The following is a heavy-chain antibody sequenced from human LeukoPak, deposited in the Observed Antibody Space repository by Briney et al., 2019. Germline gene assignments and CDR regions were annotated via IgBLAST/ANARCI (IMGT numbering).Heavy chain of an antibody. CDR1: GFTFSNYA. V-gene: IGHV3-21*01. D-gene: IGHD5-18*01. CDR2: ISSSSSYI. Sequence: GGSLRLSCAASGFTFSNYAMNWVRQAPGKGLEWVSSISSSSSYIYYADSVKGRFTISRDNAKNSLYLQMNSLRAEDTAVYYCARNKKGDRYTYGHDSWGQGTLVTVSS. CDR3: ARNKKGDRYTYGHDS. J-gene: IGHJ4*02.